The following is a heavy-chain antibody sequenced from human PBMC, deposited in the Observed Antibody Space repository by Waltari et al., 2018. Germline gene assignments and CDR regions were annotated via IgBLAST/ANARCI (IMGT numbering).Heavy chain of an antibody. Sequence: QVQLQESGPGLVKPSQTLSLTCTVSVFSISSGSYYWRWLRQPAGKGLEWIGYIYTSGSTNYNPSLKSRVTISVDTSKNQFSLKLSSVTAADTAVYYCARDLGITGVRAFDIWGQGTMVTVSS. D-gene: IGHD3-16*01. CDR2: IYTSGST. CDR3: ARDLGITGVRAFDI. J-gene: IGHJ3*02. V-gene: IGHV4-61*09. CDR1: VFSISSGSYY.